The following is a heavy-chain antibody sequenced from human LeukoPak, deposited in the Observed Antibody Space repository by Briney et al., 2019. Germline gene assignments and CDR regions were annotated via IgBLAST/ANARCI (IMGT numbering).Heavy chain of an antibody. CDR3: STRAGWEFLTEF. V-gene: IGHV3-15*01. Sequence: GGSLRLSCAASRFTFSNAWMSWVRQAPGKGPEWVGRIKNKVDGGTTDYAAPVKGRFTISRDDSKSTLYLQMDSLKPEDTAVYYCSTRAGWEFLTEFWGQGTLVTVSS. D-gene: IGHD3-10*01. CDR1: RFTFSNAW. CDR2: IKNKVDGGTT. J-gene: IGHJ4*02.